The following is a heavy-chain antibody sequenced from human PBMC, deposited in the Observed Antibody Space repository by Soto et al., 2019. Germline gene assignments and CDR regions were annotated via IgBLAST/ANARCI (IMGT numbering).Heavy chain of an antibody. Sequence: GGSLRLSCAASGFTFSSYAMHWVRQAPGKGLEWVAIISYDGSNKYYADSVRGRFTISRDNSKNTLYLQMNSLRTEDTAVYCCAREKAQGGFSWFDPWGQGALVTVSS. CDR1: GFTFSSYA. V-gene: IGHV3-30-3*01. J-gene: IGHJ5*02. CDR3: AREKAQGGFSWFDP. D-gene: IGHD3-16*01. CDR2: ISYDGSNK.